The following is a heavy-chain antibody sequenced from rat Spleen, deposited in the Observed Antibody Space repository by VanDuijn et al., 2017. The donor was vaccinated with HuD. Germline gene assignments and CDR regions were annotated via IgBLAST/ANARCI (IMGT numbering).Heavy chain of an antibody. Sequence: EAQLVETGGGLVQPGRSLKLSCVASGFTFSSYWMYWIRQAPGKGLEWVSSINTDGGSTYYPDSVKGRFTISRDNAENTVYLHMDSLRSEDSATYYCARGAAGIYLGYFDYWGQGVMVTVSS. V-gene: IGHV5-58*01. CDR3: ARGAAGIYLGYFDY. D-gene: IGHD2-1*01. CDR2: INTDGGST. J-gene: IGHJ2*01. CDR1: GFTFSSYW.